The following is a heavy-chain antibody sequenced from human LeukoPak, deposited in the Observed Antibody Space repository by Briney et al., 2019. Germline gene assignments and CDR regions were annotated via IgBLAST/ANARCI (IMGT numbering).Heavy chain of an antibody. J-gene: IGHJ5*02. D-gene: IGHD3-22*01. Sequence: GASVKVSCKASGGTFSSYTISWVRQAPGQGLEWVGRIIPILGIANYAQKFQGRVPITADKSTSTAYMELSSLRSEDTAVYYCARDIEYYDSSGYQNWFDPWGQGTLVTVSS. CDR2: IIPILGIA. CDR1: GGTFSSYT. CDR3: ARDIEYYDSSGYQNWFDP. V-gene: IGHV1-69*04.